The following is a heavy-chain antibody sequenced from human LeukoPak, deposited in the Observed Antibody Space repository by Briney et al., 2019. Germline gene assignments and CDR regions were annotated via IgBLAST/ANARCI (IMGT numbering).Heavy chain of an antibody. J-gene: IGHJ4*02. CDR2: FHDSEST. CDR3: ARGDASGRPGIGFDF. CDR1: GGSISNSY. D-gene: IGHD1-26*01. Sequence: SETLSLTCTASGGSISNSYWSWIRRPPGKGLEWIGFFHDSESTNYNPSLKSRVSISLDTSKNQVSLWLSSVTAADTAVYYCARGDASGRPGIGFDFWGQGTLVTVSS. V-gene: IGHV4-59*01.